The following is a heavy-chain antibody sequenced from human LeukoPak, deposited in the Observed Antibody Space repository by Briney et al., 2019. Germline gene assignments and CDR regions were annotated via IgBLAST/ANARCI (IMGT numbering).Heavy chain of an antibody. V-gene: IGHV1-69*13. J-gene: IGHJ4*02. D-gene: IGHD1-1*01. CDR3: ARWVRATGVDY. CDR1: GGTFSSYA. Sequence: GASVKVSCKASGGTFSSYAISWVRQAPGQGLEWMGGIIPIFGTANYAQEFQGRVTITADESTSTAYMELSSLRSEDTAVYYCARWVRATGVDYWGQGTLVTVSS. CDR2: IIPIFGTA.